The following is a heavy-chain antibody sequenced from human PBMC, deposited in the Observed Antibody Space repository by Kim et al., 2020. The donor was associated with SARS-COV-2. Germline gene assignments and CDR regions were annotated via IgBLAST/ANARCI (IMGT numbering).Heavy chain of an antibody. CDR3: ARDRGLWFGEAIREFDS. D-gene: IGHD3-10*01. CDR2: ISSSSSYI. Sequence: GGSLRLSCAASGFTFSSYSMNWVRQAPGKGLEWVSSISSSSSYIYYADSVKGRFTISRDNAKNSLYLQMNSLRAEDTAVYYCARDRGLWFGEAIREFDSWGQGTLGTVSS. V-gene: IGHV3-21*01. J-gene: IGHJ4*02. CDR1: GFTFSSYS.